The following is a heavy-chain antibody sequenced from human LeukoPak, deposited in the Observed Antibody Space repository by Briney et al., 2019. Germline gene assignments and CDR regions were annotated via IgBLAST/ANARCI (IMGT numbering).Heavy chain of an antibody. J-gene: IGHJ3*02. Sequence: ASSTLSRVTVTAYYINCVPEAPGPGLGWRGGMNAISGGTHTAQKFQDRVTMTGDMSIDTVSIDLSRLKSDDTAVYYCARERVVVAGHDGFDIWGRGTMVTVSS. CDR2: MNAISGGT. D-gene: IGHD2-15*01. V-gene: IGHV1-2*02. CDR3: ARERVVVAGHDGFDI. CDR1: RVTVTAYY.